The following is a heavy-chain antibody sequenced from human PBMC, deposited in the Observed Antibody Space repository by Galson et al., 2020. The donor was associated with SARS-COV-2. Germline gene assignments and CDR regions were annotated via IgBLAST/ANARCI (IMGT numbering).Heavy chain of an antibody. J-gene: IGHJ4*02. CDR3: AKDAFSYYDSSGYYYTY. D-gene: IGHD3-22*01. CDR2: ISYDGSNK. Sequence: GGSLRLSCAASGFTFSSYGMHWVRQAPGKGLEWVAVISYDGSNKYYADSVKGRFTISRDNSKNTLYLQMNSLRAEDTAVYYCAKDAFSYYDSSGYYYTYWGQGTLVTVSS. CDR1: GFTFSSYG. V-gene: IGHV3-30*18.